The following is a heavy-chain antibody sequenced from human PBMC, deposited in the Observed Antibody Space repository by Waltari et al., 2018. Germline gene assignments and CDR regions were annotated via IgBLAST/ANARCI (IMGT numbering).Heavy chain of an antibody. D-gene: IGHD6-13*01. CDR1: GYTFTNYD. Sequence: QSQLVQSGAELKKPAASVTVSCHTLGYTFTNYDYNWVRQATGQGIEWMGWMTPNSCNTGFAQKFQDRLIMTANTAITTAYMELTGLTSDDTAVYYCARGAAPGKGAHWFDPWGQGTLVIVSS. J-gene: IGHJ5*02. CDR2: MTPNSCNT. V-gene: IGHV1-8*01. CDR3: ARGAAPGKGAHWFDP.